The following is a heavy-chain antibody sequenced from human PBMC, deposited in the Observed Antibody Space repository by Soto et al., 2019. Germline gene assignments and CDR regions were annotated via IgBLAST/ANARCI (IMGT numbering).Heavy chain of an antibody. D-gene: IGHD2-8*02. CDR3: AREGTDYYYYGMDV. J-gene: IGHJ6*02. V-gene: IGHV3-30*03. CDR2: ISKDGSNK. Sequence: QVQLVESGGGVVQPGRSLRLSCAASGFTFSSYGMHWVRQAPGKGLEWVAVISKDGSNKYYADSVKGRFTIFRDNSKNTLYLQMNSLRAEDTAVYYCAREGTDYYYYGMDVWCQGTTVTVSS. CDR1: GFTFSSYG.